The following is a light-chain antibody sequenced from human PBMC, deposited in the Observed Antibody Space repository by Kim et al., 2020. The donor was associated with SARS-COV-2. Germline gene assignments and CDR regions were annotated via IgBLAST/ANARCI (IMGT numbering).Light chain of an antibody. CDR1: KLGDKY. CDR3: QALDSSTGV. V-gene: IGLV3-1*01. Sequence: SYELTQPPSVSVSPGQTASITCSGDKLGDKYACWYQQKPGQSPVLVIYQDSKRPSGIPERLSGSNAGNTATLTISGTQAMYEADYYCQALDSSTGVFGGGTNLTAL. CDR2: QDS. J-gene: IGLJ2*01.